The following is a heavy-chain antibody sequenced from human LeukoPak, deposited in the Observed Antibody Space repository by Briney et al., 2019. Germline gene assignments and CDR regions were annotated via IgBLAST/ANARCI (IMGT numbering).Heavy chain of an antibody. V-gene: IGHV6-1*01. CDR3: ARLVGDQVVY. CDR2: TYYRSKWSN. J-gene: IGHJ4*02. CDR1: GDTVPSNRAA. D-gene: IGHD2-2*01. Sequence: SQTLSLTCAISGDTVPSNRAAWNWIRQSPSRGLEWLGRTYYRSKWSNDYALSVKSRITINPDTSKNQFSLQLKFVTPEDTAVYYCARLVGDQVVYWGQGTLVTVSP.